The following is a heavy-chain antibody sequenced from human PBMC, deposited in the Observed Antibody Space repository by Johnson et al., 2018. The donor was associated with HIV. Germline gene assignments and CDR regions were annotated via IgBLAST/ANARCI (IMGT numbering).Heavy chain of an antibody. J-gene: IGHJ3*02. CDR3: ARDKGIAARLGALDI. CDR1: GIIVTGNI. CDR2: INVGGDT. Sequence: VQLVESGGGLVQPGGSLRLSCAASGIIVTGNIMSWVRQAPGKELAWVSVINVGGDTYYADSVNGRFTISRDNSKNMSYLQMNIRRAEDTAGYYCARDKGIAARLGALDIWGQGTMVTVSS. V-gene: IGHV3-66*01. D-gene: IGHD6-6*01.